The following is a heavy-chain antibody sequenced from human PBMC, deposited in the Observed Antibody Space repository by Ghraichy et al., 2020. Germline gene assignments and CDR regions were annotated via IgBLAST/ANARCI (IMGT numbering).Heavy chain of an antibody. J-gene: IGHJ3*02. D-gene: IGHD4/OR15-4a*01. CDR1: GFTFSNYA. Sequence: GGSLRLSCAASGFTFSNYAMHWVRQAPGKGLEWVAVISYDGSNKYYADSVKGRFTISRDNSKNTLYLQMNSLRAEDTAVYYCAREMLVPADAFDIGGQGTMVTVSS. V-gene: IGHV3-30-3*01. CDR3: AREMLVPADAFDI. CDR2: ISYDGSNK.